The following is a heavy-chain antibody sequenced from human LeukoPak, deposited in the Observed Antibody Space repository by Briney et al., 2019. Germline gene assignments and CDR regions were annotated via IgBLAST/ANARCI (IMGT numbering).Heavy chain of an antibody. J-gene: IGHJ3*02. V-gene: IGHV3-21*01. Sequence: GGSLRLSYAASGFTFSSYSMNWVRQAPGKGLEWVSSISSSSSYIYYADSVKGRFTISRDNAKNSLYLQMNSLRAEDTAVYYCARSGLLWFGELLYAFDIWGQGTMVTVSS. CDR1: GFTFSSYS. D-gene: IGHD3-10*01. CDR3: ARSGLLWFGELLYAFDI. CDR2: ISSSSSYI.